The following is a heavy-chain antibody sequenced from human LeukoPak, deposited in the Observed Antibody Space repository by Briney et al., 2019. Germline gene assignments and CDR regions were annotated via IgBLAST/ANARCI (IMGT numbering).Heavy chain of an antibody. D-gene: IGHD4-17*01. CDR2: IIPIFGIA. J-gene: IGHJ6*02. Sequence: SVKVSCKASGGTFSSYAISWVRQAPGRGLEWMGRIIPIFGIANYAQKSQGRVTITADKSTSTAYMELSSLRSEDTAVYYCARLHSDYGDYWAGSGYYYYGMDVWGQGTTVTVSS. CDR3: ARLHSDYGDYWAGSGYYYYGMDV. CDR1: GGTFSSYA. V-gene: IGHV1-69*04.